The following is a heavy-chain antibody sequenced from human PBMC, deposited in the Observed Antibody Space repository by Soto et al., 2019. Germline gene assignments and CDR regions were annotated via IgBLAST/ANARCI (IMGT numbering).Heavy chain of an antibody. V-gene: IGHV3-30*03. Sequence: QVQLVESGGGVVQPGGSLRLSCAASGFTFSSYGMHWVRQAPGKGLEWVAVISYDGTNKYYVDSVKGRFTISRDNSKNTLYLQLNSLRAEDTAVYYSAGWHDYFDYWGQGTLVTVSS. CDR2: ISYDGTNK. CDR1: GFTFSSYG. CDR3: AGWHDYFDY. J-gene: IGHJ4*02. D-gene: IGHD3-10*01.